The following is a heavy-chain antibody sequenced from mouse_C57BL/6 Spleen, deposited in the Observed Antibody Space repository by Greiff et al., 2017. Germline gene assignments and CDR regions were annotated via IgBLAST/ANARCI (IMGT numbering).Heavy chain of an antibody. D-gene: IGHD3-1*01. Sequence: QVQLQQSGPELVKPGASVKISCKASGYAFSSSWMTWVQQRPGTGLEWIGRIYPGDGDTNYHGKFKGQATLPADNSSRTAYMQLSSLTYEDAAVYFCARVRGSYFDYWGQGTTLTVSS. CDR2: IYPGDGDT. V-gene: IGHV1-82*01. CDR3: ARVRGSYFDY. CDR1: GYAFSSSW. J-gene: IGHJ2*01.